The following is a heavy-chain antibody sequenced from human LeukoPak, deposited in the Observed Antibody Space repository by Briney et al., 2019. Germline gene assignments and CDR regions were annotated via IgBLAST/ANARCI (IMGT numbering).Heavy chain of an antibody. CDR1: GGTISSSSYY. CDR3: ATLSLGLPNYFDY. J-gene: IGHJ4*02. Sequence: SETLSLTCTVSGGTISSSSYYWGWIRQPPGKGLEWIGSIYYSGSTYYNPSLKSRVTISVDTSKNQFSLKLSSVTAADTAVYYCATLSLGLPNYFDYWGQGTLVTVSS. D-gene: IGHD5-18*01. V-gene: IGHV4-39*01. CDR2: IYYSGST.